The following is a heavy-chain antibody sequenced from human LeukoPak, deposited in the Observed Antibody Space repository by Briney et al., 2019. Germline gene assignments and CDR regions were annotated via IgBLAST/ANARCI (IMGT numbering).Heavy chain of an antibody. CDR3: ARGIVVVPAATSFSDSFDY. CDR2: INHSGST. V-gene: IGHV4-34*01. J-gene: IGHJ4*02. Sequence: PSETLSLTCAVYGGSFSGYYWSWIRQPPGKGLEWIGEINHSGSTNYNPSLKSRVTISVDTSKNQFSLKLSSVTAADTAVYYCARGIVVVPAATSFSDSFDYWGQGILVTVSS. CDR1: GGSFSGYY. D-gene: IGHD2-2*01.